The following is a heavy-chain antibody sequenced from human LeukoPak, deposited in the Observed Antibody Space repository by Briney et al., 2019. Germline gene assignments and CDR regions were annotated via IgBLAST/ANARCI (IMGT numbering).Heavy chain of an antibody. J-gene: IGHJ4*02. CDR3: LEGSLAY. D-gene: IGHD3-16*01. CDR2: FSGSGGGT. V-gene: IGHV3-23*01. CDR1: GFTFSSYA. Sequence: GGSLRLSCAASGFTFSSYAMSWVRQAPGKGLEWVSAFSGSGGGTYYADSVKGRFTISRDNSKNTLFLQMNSLRVEDTAVYYCLEGSLAYWGQGILVTVSS.